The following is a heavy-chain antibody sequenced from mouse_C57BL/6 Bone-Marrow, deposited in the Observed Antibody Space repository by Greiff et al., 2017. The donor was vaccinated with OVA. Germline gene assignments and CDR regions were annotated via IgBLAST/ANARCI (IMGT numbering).Heavy chain of an antibody. V-gene: IGHV1-69*01. D-gene: IGHD4-1*01. CDR1: GYTFTSYW. CDR3: ARGGLGRYYAMDY. CDR2: IDPSDSYT. J-gene: IGHJ4*01. Sequence: VQLQQSGAELVMPGASVKLSCKASGYTFTSYWMHWVKQRPGQGLEWIGEIDPSDSYTNYNQKFKGKSTLTVDKSSSTAYMQLSSLTSEDSAVYYCARGGLGRYYAMDYWGQGTSVTVSS.